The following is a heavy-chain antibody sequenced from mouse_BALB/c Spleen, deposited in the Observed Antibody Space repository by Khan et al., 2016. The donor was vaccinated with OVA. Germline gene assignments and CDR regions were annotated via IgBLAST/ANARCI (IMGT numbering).Heavy chain of an antibody. CDR1: GFTFSTYS. V-gene: IGHV5-6*01. J-gene: IGHJ3*01. CDR2: ISSGGHYT. Sequence: EVELVESGGDLVKPGGSLKLSCAASGFTFSTYSMSWVRQTPDMRLEWVATISSGGHYTYYPDSVKGRFTISRDKAKNTLYLQMSSLKSEDTAIYYCARLAYYYNSEGFAYWGQGTLVTVSA. D-gene: IGHD1-1*01. CDR3: ARLAYYYNSEGFAY.